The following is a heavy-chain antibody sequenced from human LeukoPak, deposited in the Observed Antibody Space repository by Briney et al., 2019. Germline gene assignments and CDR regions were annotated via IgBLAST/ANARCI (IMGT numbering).Heavy chain of an antibody. J-gene: IGHJ6*02. V-gene: IGHV3-7*01. CDR2: IKQDGSEK. CDR1: GFIFSDYW. CDR3: ARDGDGMDV. Sequence: GGSLRLSCAASGFIFSDYWMSWVRQAPGKGLEWVANIKQDGSEKSYVDSVKGRFTISRDNAKNSLYLHINSLRAEDTAVYYCARDGDGMDVWGQGTTVTVSS. D-gene: IGHD3-16*01.